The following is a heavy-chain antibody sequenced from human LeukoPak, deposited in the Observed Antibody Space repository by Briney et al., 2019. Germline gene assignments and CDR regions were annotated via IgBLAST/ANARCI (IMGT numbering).Heavy chain of an antibody. J-gene: IGHJ6*04. V-gene: IGHV4-31*03. CDR2: IYYSGST. Sequence: SETLSLTCTVSGGSISSGGYYWSWIRQHPGKGLEWIGYIYYSGSTYYNPSLKSRVTISVDTSKNQFSLKLSSVTAADTAVYYCARVEDLQMDVWGKGTTVTVSS. CDR3: ARVEDLQMDV. CDR1: GGSISSGGYY.